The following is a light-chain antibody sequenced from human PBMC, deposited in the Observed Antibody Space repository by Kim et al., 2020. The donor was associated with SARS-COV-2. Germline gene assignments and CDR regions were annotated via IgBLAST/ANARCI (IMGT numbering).Light chain of an antibody. Sequence: ASVGDRVTITCRASQSVSNYLNWYQQKPGKAPKLLIYADSSLQSGVPSRFSGSGSGTDFTLTISSLQPEDFATYYCQQSYTTPRTFGQGTKVDIK. CDR3: QQSYTTPRT. CDR2: ADS. CDR1: QSVSNY. J-gene: IGKJ1*01. V-gene: IGKV1-39*01.